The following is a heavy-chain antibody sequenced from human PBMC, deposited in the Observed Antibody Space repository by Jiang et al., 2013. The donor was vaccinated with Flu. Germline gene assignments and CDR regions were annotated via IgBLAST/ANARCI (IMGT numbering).Heavy chain of an antibody. J-gene: IGHJ4*02. CDR1: GYDFNTYW. V-gene: IGHV5-51*01. CDR3: ARRDLYYDNSDAFHTFFHH. CDR2: IYPGDSDA. D-gene: IGHD3-22*01. Sequence: GAEVKKPGESLKISCKTSGYDFNTYWIGWVRQMPGQGLEWMGLIYPGDSDARYRPSFRGQVTISVDKSSSTAYLQWGSLKASDTATYYCARRDLYYDNSDAFHTFFHHWGQGTRVTVSS.